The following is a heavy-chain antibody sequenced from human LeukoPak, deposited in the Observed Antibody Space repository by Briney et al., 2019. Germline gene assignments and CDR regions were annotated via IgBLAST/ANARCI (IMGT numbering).Heavy chain of an antibody. J-gene: IGHJ5*02. CDR2: INWNAGTT. D-gene: IGHD1-1*01. CDR3: ARDSGNNWDANYFDA. CDR1: GFRFDDHA. V-gene: IGHV3-20*04. Sequence: GGSLSLSCAASGFRFDDHAMSWVRPAPGKGLEGVAGINWNAGTTGYRGSVKGRFTISRDNAKNYLYLQMNSLRAEDTALYYCARDSGNNWDANYFDAWGQGTLVTVSS.